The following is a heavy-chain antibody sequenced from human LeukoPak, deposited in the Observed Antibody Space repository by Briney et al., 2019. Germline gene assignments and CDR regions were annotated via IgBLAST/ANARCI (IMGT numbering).Heavy chain of an antibody. J-gene: IGHJ4*02. CDR1: GYTFTSYW. CDR2: IYPGDSDT. D-gene: IGHD5-24*01. V-gene: IGHV5-51*01. Sequence: GESLKISCKGSGYTFTSYWIGWVRQMPGKGLEWMGIIYPGDSDTRYSPSFQGQVTISADKSTTTAYLQWSSLKVSDTAMYYCARLNDGFYLDYWGQGTLVTVSS. CDR3: ARLNDGFYLDY.